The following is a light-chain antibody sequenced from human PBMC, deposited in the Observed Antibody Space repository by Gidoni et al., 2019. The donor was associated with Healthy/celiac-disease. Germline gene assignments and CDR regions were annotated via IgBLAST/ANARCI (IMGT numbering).Light chain of an antibody. CDR1: QSVRNY. V-gene: IGKV3-11*01. CDR2: DAS. CDR3: QQRSDWPLT. J-gene: IGKJ4*01. Sequence: EIVLTQSPATLSLSPGERATHSCRASQSVRNYLAWYQQKRGQTPRLLIHDASSRATGIPARFSGRGSGTDFTLTISSLEPEDFATYYCQQRSDWPLTFGGGTKVEIK.